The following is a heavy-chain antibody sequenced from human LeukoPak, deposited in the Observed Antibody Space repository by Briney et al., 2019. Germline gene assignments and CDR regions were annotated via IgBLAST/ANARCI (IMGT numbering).Heavy chain of an antibody. D-gene: IGHD2-15*01. Sequence: GGSLRLSCAVSGVTVSSNYMSWVRQAPGKGLEWLSVLYSGGSTYYTDSVRGRFTICRDDSKNTVYLQMNSLRADDTAVYYCARGVLGVVIDYWGQGTLVTVSS. CDR3: ARGVLGVVIDY. CDR2: LYSGGST. CDR1: GVTVSSNY. V-gene: IGHV3-66*01. J-gene: IGHJ4*02.